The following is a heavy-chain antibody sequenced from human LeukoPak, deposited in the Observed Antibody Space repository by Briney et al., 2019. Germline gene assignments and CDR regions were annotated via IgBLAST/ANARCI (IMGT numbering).Heavy chain of an antibody. Sequence: GGSLRLSCAASGFTFSSYGMHWVRQAPGKGLEWMAFIRYDGSNKYYADSVKGRFTISRDNSKNTVYLQMNSLRAEDTAVYYCASAMVRGSTLSTSDYWGQGTLVTVSS. D-gene: IGHD3-10*01. CDR1: GFTFSSYG. CDR2: IRYDGSNK. J-gene: IGHJ4*02. CDR3: ASAMVRGSTLSTSDY. V-gene: IGHV3-30*02.